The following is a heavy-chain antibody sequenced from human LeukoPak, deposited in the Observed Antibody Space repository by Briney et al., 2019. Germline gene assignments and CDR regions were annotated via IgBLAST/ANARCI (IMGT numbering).Heavy chain of an antibody. D-gene: IGHD3-10*01. CDR3: ARDGRLLWFGELFTY. CDR2: IRYDGSNK. J-gene: IGHJ4*02. Sequence: GGSLRLSCAASGFTFSSYGMHWVRQAPGKGLEWVAFIRYDGSNKYYADSVKGRFTISGDNSKNTLYLQMNSLRAEDTAVYYCARDGRLLWFGELFTYWGQGTLVTVSS. V-gene: IGHV3-30*02. CDR1: GFTFSSYG.